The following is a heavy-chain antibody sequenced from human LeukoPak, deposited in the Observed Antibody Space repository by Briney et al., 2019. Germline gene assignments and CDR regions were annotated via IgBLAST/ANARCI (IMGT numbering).Heavy chain of an antibody. Sequence: GGSLRLSCAAPGFTFDDYAMHWVRQAPGKGLEWVSGISWNSGSIGYADSVKGRFTISRDNAKNSLYLQMNSLRAEDTALYYCAKDIMTTVTTPDYWGQGTLVTVSS. V-gene: IGHV3-9*01. J-gene: IGHJ4*02. CDR1: GFTFDDYA. CDR2: ISWNSGSI. D-gene: IGHD4-4*01. CDR3: AKDIMTTVTTPDY.